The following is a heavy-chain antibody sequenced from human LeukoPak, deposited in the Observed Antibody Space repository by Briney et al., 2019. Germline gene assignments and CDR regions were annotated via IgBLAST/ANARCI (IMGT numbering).Heavy chain of an antibody. CDR1: GFTFSSYG. CDR2: IWYDGSNK. J-gene: IGHJ4*02. D-gene: IGHD4-17*01. CDR3: ARDGDTVTVYYFDY. Sequence: GGSLTLSCAASGFTFSSYGMHWVRQAPGKGLEWVAVIWYDGSNKYYADSVKGRFTISRDNSKNTLYLQMNSLRAEDTAVYYCARDGDTVTVYYFDYWGQGTLVTVSS. V-gene: IGHV3-33*01.